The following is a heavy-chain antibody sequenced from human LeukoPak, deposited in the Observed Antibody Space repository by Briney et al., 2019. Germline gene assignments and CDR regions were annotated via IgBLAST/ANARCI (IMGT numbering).Heavy chain of an antibody. CDR2: INHSGST. J-gene: IGHJ5*02. CDR3: ARGRNYDFWSGFSNWFDP. D-gene: IGHD3-3*01. Sequence: PSETLSLTCAVYGGSFSGYYWNWIRQPPGKGLEWIGEINHSGSTNYNPSLKSRVTISVDTSKNQFSLKLSSVTAADTAVYYCARGRNYDFWSGFSNWFDPWGQGTLVTVSS. V-gene: IGHV4-34*01. CDR1: GGSFSGYY.